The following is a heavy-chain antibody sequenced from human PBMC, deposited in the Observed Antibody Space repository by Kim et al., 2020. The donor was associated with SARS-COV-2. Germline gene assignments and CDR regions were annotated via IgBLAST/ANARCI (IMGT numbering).Heavy chain of an antibody. D-gene: IGHD3-10*01. CDR1: GFTFSSYW. J-gene: IGHJ4*02. V-gene: IGHV3-7*03. Sequence: GSLRLSCAASGFTFSSYWMSWVRQAPGKGLEWVANIKQDGSEKYYVDSVKGRFTISRDNAKNSLYLQMNSLGAEDTAVYYCAGDTMVRGVIITGHFDYWGQGTLVTVSS. CDR2: IKQDGSEK. CDR3: AGDTMVRGVIITGHFDY.